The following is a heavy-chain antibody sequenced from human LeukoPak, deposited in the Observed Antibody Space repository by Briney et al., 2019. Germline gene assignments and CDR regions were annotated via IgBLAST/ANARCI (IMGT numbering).Heavy chain of an antibody. Sequence: TTSETLSLTCFVSGDSITSRSFYWGWIRQPPGKALEWIGSVYYSGTTSYNPSLKSRVTISVDMSKNHFSLRLSSVTAADTAMYYCARGTLYSGWSYYFDYWGQGSQVTVSS. CDR2: VYYSGTT. V-gene: IGHV4-39*07. CDR1: GDSITSRSFY. J-gene: IGHJ4*02. CDR3: ARGTLYSGWSYYFDY. D-gene: IGHD6-19*01.